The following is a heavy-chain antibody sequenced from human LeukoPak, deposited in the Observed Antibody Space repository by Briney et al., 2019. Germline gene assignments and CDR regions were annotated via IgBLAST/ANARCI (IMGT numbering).Heavy chain of an antibody. CDR2: VSSSGVST. CDR3: AKRGSGWYWDDY. V-gene: IGHV3-23*01. Sequence: GGSLRLSCAASGFTFSSCAMSWVHQAPGKGLEWVSGVSSSGVSTNYADSVKGRFTISRDNSKNTLYLQMNSLTAEDTAVYYCAKRGSGWYWDDYWGQGTLVTVSS. D-gene: IGHD6-19*01. CDR1: GFTFSSCA. J-gene: IGHJ4*02.